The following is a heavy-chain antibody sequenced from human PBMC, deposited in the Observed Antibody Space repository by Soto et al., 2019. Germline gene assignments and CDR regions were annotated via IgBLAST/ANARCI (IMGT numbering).Heavy chain of an antibody. V-gene: IGHV3-74*01. CDR3: ARDTDGLHY. CDR2: INTDGSVT. J-gene: IGHJ4*02. CDR1: GLIFSNYK. Sequence: GGSLRLSCAASGLIFSNYKMHLVRQAPGKGLVWVSRINTDGSVTDYADSVKGRFTVSRDNAKNTLYLQMNSLRAEDTAVYYCARDTDGLHYWGQGTLVTVS.